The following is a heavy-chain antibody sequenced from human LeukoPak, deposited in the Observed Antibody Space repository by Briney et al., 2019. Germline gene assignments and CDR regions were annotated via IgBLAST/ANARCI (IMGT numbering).Heavy chain of an antibody. CDR2: ISAYNGNT. CDR3: ARDREHDFWSGSDY. V-gene: IGHV1-18*01. CDR1: GYTFTSYD. J-gene: IGHJ4*02. Sequence: ASVKVSCKASGYTFTSYDINWVRQAPGQGLEWMGWISAYNGNTNYAQKLQGRVTMTTDTSTSTAYMELRSLRSDDTAVYYCARDREHDFWSGSDYWGQGTLVTVSS. D-gene: IGHD3-3*01.